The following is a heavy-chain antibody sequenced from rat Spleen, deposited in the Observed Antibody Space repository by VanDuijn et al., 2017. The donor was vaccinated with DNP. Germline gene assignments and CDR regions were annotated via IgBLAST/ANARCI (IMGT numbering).Heavy chain of an antibody. CDR2: INTDGGNT. CDR3: ANYNYYDGTY. CDR1: GFTFSSYW. V-gene: IGHV5-58*01. D-gene: IGHD1-12*02. J-gene: IGHJ2*01. Sequence: EVELVESGGDLVQPGRSLKLSCVASGFTFSSYWMYWIRQAPGKGLEWVASINTDGGNTYYPDSVKGRFTISRDNAENTVYLQMNSLRSEDTATYYCANYNYYDGTYWGQGVMVTVSS.